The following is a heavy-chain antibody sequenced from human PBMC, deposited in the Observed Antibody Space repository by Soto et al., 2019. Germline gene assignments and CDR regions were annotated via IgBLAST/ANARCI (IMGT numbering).Heavy chain of an antibody. CDR2: IRNDIYDETT. V-gene: IGHV3-49*04. CDR1: GFPFGDYA. CDR3: TRGRDGHIHYYFLY. J-gene: IGHJ4*02. Sequence: GGSVRLSCTASGFPFGDYAINLVRQFPGKGLEWLGFIRNDIYDETTEYAASVKGRIIISRDDSKSMAYLQMDSLKTEDNGVYYCTRGRDGHIHYYFLYSGQGVLVTFSS. D-gene: IGHD3-10*01.